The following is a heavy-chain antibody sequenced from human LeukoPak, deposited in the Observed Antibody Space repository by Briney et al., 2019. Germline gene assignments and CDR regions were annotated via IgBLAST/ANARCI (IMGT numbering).Heavy chain of an antibody. D-gene: IGHD6-19*01. CDR3: ASSAGALIDC. V-gene: IGHV3-33*01. CDR1: GFTFSNYD. J-gene: IGHJ4*02. CDR2: IWFDGSNK. Sequence: GRSLRLSCAASGFTFSNYDMHWVRQAPGKGLEWVAVIWFDGSNKFYADSVKGRFTIYRDNSKNTLYLQMNSLRAEDTAVYYCASSAGALIDCWGQGTLVIVSS.